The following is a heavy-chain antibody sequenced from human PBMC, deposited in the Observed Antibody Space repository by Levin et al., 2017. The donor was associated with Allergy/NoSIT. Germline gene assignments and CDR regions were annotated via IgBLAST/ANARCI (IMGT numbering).Heavy chain of an antibody. CDR1: GGSISSGGYY. CDR2: IYYSGST. J-gene: IGHJ3*02. D-gene: IGHD3-22*01. Sequence: SETLSLTCTVSGGSISSGGYYWSWIRQHPGKGLEWIGYIYYSGSTYYNPSLKSRVTISVDTSKNQFSLKLSSVTAADTAVYYCAGRPAEWLLLPGAFDIWGQGTMVTVSS. CDR3: AGRPAEWLLLPGAFDI. V-gene: IGHV4-31*03.